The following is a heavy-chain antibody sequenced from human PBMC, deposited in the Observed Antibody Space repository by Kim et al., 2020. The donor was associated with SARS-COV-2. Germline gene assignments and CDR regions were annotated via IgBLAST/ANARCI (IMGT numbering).Heavy chain of an antibody. CDR3: ARLPSGPIDY. CDR2: IYYSGST. V-gene: IGHV4-39*01. D-gene: IGHD5-12*01. Sequence: SETLSLTCTVSGGSISSSSYYWGWIRQPPGKGLEWIGSIYYSGSTYYNPSLKSRVTISVDTSKNQFSLKLSSVTAADTAVYYCARLPSGPIDYWGQGTLVTVSS. CDR1: GGSISSSSYY. J-gene: IGHJ4*02.